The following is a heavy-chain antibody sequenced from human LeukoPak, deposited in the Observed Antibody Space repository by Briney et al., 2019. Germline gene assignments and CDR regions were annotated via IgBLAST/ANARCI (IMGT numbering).Heavy chain of an antibody. CDR2: INPNRGGT. Sequence: VKVSCKASGYTFTGYYMHWVRQAPGQGLEWMGWINPNRGGTNYAQKFQGRVTMTRDTSISTAYMELSRLRSDDTAVYYCARDRGDFDWLLYSVLGYYMDVWGKGTTVTVSS. V-gene: IGHV1-2*02. CDR3: ARDRGDFDWLLYSVLGYYMDV. J-gene: IGHJ6*03. CDR1: GYTFTGYY. D-gene: IGHD3-9*01.